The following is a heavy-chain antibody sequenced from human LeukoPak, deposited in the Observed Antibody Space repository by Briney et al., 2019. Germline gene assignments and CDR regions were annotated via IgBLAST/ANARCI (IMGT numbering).Heavy chain of an antibody. D-gene: IGHD3-16*02. Sequence: GGSLRLSCAASGFTVSTNYMSWVRQAPGKGLEWVSVSYSGGSSYYADSVKGRFTISRDNSKNTLYLQMNSLRAEDTAVYFCAREEHYRRYFALWGRGTLVTVSS. CDR1: GFTVSTNY. J-gene: IGHJ2*01. V-gene: IGHV3-53*01. CDR2: SYSGGSS. CDR3: AREEHYRRYFAL.